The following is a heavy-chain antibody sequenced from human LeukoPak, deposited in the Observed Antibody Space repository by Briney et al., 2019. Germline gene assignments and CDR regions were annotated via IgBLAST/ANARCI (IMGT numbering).Heavy chain of an antibody. CDR3: ARLLGLSSWYDYFDY. D-gene: IGHD6-13*01. CDR2: ISSSSTYT. Sequence: GGSLRLSCAASGFTFSDLYMSWIRQAPGKGLEWVSYISSSSTYTNYADSVKGRFTISRDNAKNSLYLQMDSLRAEDTAVYYCARLLGLSSWYDYFDYWGQGTLVTVSS. CDR1: GFTFSDLY. J-gene: IGHJ4*02. V-gene: IGHV3-11*06.